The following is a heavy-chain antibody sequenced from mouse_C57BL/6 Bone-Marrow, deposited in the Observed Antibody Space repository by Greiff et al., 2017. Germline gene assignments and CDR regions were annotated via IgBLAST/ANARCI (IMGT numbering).Heavy chain of an antibody. Sequence: VQLQQSGAELMKPGASVKLSCKATGYTFPGYWIEWVKQRPGHGLEWIGEILPGSGSTNYNEKFKGKATFTADTSSNTAYMQLSSLTTDDSAIYYCARFYGNYHLDYRGQGTTLTVS. CDR2: ILPGSGST. V-gene: IGHV1-9*01. CDR1: GYTFPGYW. J-gene: IGHJ2*01. D-gene: IGHD2-1*01. CDR3: ARFYGNYHLDY.